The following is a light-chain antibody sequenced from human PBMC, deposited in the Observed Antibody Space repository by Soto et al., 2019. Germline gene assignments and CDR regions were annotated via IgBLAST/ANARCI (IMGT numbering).Light chain of an antibody. J-gene: IGLJ3*02. V-gene: IGLV2-23*02. Sequence: QSALTQPASVSGSPGQSITISCTGTNSDVGSYDLVSWYQQHPGKAPKLMIFEVNKRPSGVSNHFSGSKSGNTASLTISGLQAEDESDYYCCSYAGGSTYVLFGGGTKLTVL. CDR2: EVN. CDR3: CSYAGGSTYVL. CDR1: NSDVGSYDL.